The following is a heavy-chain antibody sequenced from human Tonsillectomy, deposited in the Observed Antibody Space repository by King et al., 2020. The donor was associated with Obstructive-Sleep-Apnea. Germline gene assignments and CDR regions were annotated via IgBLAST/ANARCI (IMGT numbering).Heavy chain of an antibody. V-gene: IGHV4-39*07. Sequence: QLQESGPGLAKASETLSLTCSVSGDSISSGNYFWGWIRQPPGKGLEWIGSFYYTGSDCSNPALNNRATISRDTSEVQFSLGLSSWTAADTAVYFCVREIQVAGQPPAPSPQHYYYAMDVWGQGTTVTVSS. CDR2: FYYTGSD. D-gene: IGHD6-19*01. J-gene: IGHJ6*02. CDR1: GDSISSGNYF. CDR3: VREIQVAGQPPAPSPQHYYYAMDV.